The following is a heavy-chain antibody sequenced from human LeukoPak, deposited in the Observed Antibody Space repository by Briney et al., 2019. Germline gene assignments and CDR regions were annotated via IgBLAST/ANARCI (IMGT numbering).Heavy chain of an antibody. Sequence: GGSLRLSCAASGFTFNIYAMNWVRQTPGKGLDWVSSISGSGGTTYYADSVKGRFTISRENAKNSLYLHMNSLRGEDTAVYYCARRGGSTATGYYFDYWGQGTLVTVSA. CDR3: ARRGGSTATGYYFDY. CDR2: ISGSGGTT. V-gene: IGHV3-48*04. D-gene: IGHD3-10*01. CDR1: GFTFNIYA. J-gene: IGHJ4*02.